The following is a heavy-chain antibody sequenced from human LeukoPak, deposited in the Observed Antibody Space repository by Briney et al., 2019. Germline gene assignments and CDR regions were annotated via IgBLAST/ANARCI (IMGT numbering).Heavy chain of an antibody. CDR3: AKHRYCSSTSCYRVMDV. V-gene: IGHV3-30*02. CDR2: IRYDGSNK. Sequence: GGSLRLSCAASGFTFSSYWMSWVRQAPGKGLEWVAFIRYDGSNKYYADSVKGRFTISRDNSKNTLYLQMNSLRAEDTAVYYCAKHRYCSSTSCYRVMDVWGKGTTVTVSS. J-gene: IGHJ6*04. D-gene: IGHD2-2*02. CDR1: GFTFSSYW.